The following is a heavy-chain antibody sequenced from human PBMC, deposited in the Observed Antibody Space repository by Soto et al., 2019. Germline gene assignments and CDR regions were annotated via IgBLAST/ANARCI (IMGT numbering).Heavy chain of an antibody. V-gene: IGHV5-51*03. J-gene: IGHJ4*02. Sequence: EVQLVQSGEEVKKPGESLKISCKGSGYSFTSYWIGWVRQMPGKGLEWMGIIYPGDYDTRYSPSFQGQVNISADKSISTAYLQWSSLKASDTAMYYCARVYYSSGWYGGSDFRYWGQGTLVTVSS. CDR2: IYPGDYDT. D-gene: IGHD6-19*01. CDR3: ARVYYSSGWYGGSDFRY. CDR1: GYSFTSYW.